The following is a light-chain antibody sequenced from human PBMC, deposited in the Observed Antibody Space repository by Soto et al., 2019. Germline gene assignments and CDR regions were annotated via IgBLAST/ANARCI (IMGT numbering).Light chain of an antibody. V-gene: IGLV1-44*01. CDR1: SSNIGSNT. Sequence: SGTPGQRVTISCSGSSSNIGSNTVNWYQQLPGTAPKLLIYSNNQRPSGVPDRFSGSKSGTSASLAISGLQSEDEADYYCAAWDDSLNGPGYVFGTGTKVTVL. CDR2: SNN. CDR3: AAWDDSLNGPGYV. J-gene: IGLJ1*01.